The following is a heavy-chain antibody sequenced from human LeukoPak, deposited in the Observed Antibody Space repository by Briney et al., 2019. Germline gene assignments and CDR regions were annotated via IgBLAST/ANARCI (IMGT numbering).Heavy chain of an antibody. CDR1: GGSISSTGYY. CDR2: IDNCGST. Sequence: SQTLSLTCTVSGGSISSTGYYWTWIRQPAGKGLEWIGHIDNCGSTNCNPSLKSRVTISVDTSKNQFSLNLTSVTAADTAVYYCARDCEFCDLLFYMNVWGKGTTVTVSS. J-gene: IGHJ6*03. V-gene: IGHV4-61*09. CDR3: ARDCEFCDLLFYMNV. D-gene: IGHD3-16*01.